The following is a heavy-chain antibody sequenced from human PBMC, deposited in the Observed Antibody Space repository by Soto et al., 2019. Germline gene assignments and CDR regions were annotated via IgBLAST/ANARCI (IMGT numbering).Heavy chain of an antibody. CDR3: ASKWTVGSSGWYWFDP. D-gene: IGHD6-19*01. CDR2: IYYSGST. CDR1: GGSISSYY. J-gene: IGHJ5*02. Sequence: SETLSLTCTVSGGSISSYYWSWIRQPPGKGLEWIGYIYYSGSTNYNPSLKSRVTISVDTSKNQFSLKLSSVTAADTAVYYCASKWTVGSSGWYWFDPSGQGTLVTVSS. V-gene: IGHV4-59*08.